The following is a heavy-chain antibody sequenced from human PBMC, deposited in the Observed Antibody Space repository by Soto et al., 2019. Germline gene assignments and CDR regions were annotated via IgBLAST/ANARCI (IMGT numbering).Heavy chain of an antibody. V-gene: IGHV4-59*01. CDR2: IYYSGST. Sequence: SETLSLTCTVSGGSISSYYWSWIRQPPGKGLEWIGYIYYSGSTNYNPSLKSRVTISVDTSKNQFSLKLSSVTAADTAVYYCARGSYGDYEGNWFDPRGQGTLVTVSS. D-gene: IGHD4-17*01. CDR3: ARGSYGDYEGNWFDP. J-gene: IGHJ5*02. CDR1: GGSISSYY.